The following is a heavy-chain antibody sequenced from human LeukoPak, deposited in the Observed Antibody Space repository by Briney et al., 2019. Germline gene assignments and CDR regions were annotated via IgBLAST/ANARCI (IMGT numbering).Heavy chain of an antibody. J-gene: IGHJ4*02. CDR2: IWYDGNTK. Sequence: PGGSLRLSCAASGFSFSTYGMHWVRQAPGKGLEWVAVIWYDGNTKYYADSVKGRFTISRDKSKNTLYLQMNSLKPEDTAVYYCARGEAFHYDSSGYPDYWGQGTLVTVSS. CDR3: ARGEAFHYDSSGYPDY. D-gene: IGHD3-22*01. V-gene: IGHV3-33*08. CDR1: GFSFSTYG.